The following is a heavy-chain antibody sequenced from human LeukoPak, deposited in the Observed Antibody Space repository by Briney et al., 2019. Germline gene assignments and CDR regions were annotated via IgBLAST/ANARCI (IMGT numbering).Heavy chain of an antibody. CDR2: INHSGST. CDR1: GGSFSGYY. D-gene: IGHD2-2*01. CDR3: ARQGYCSSTSCPSDV. V-gene: IGHV4-34*01. Sequence: SETLSLTCAVYGGSFSGYYWSWIRQPPGKGLEWIGEINHSGSTNYNPSLKSRVTISVDTSKNQYSLKLSSVTAADTAVYYCARQGYCSSTSCPSDVWGKGPRSPSPQ. J-gene: IGHJ6*01.